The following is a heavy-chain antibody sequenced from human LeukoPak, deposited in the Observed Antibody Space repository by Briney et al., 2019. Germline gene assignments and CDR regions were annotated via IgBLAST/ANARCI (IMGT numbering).Heavy chain of an antibody. Sequence: SETLSLTCTVSGGSISSYYWSWIRQPPGKGLEWIGYIYYSGSTNYNPSLKSGVTISVDTSKNQFSLKLSSVTTADTAVYYCAGHAQTGTIPWFDPWGQGTLVTVSS. CDR2: IYYSGST. V-gene: IGHV4-59*01. CDR3: AGHAQTGTIPWFDP. J-gene: IGHJ5*02. CDR1: GGSISSYY. D-gene: IGHD1-7*01.